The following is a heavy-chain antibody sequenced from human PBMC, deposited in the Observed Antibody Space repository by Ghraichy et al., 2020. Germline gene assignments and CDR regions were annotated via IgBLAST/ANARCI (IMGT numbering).Heavy chain of an antibody. CDR3: AKGGAKYDYHYYMDV. D-gene: IGHD1-26*01. V-gene: IGHV3-30*18. Sequence: LSLTCAASGFTFNSYGMHWVRQAPGKGLEWVAIISYDGRTNYHADPVKGRFIISSDNSKNTTYLHMNSLTAEDTAVYYCAKGGAKYDYHYYMDVWGEGSSVTVSS. CDR1: GFTFNSYG. J-gene: IGHJ6*03. CDR2: ISYDGRTN.